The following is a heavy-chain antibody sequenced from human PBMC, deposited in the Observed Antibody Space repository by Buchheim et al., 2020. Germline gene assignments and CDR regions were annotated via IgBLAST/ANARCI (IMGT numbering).Heavy chain of an antibody. CDR2: IIPILGIA. J-gene: IGHJ6*02. CDR1: GGTFSSYA. D-gene: IGHD5-24*01. V-gene: IGHV1-69*04. CDR3: ASNQVVEMATDYDYYGMDV. Sequence: QVQLVQSGAEVKKPGSSVKVSCKASGGTFSSYAISWVRPAPGQGLEWMGRIIPILGIANYAQKFQGSVTITADKSTSTAYMERSSLRSEDTAVYYGASNQVVEMATDYDYYGMDVWGQGTT.